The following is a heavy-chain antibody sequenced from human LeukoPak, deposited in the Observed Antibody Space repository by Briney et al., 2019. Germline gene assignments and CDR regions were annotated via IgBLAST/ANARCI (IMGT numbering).Heavy chain of an antibody. Sequence: ASVKVSCKASGYTFTSYDINWVRQATGQGLEWMGWMNPNSGNTGYAQKFQGRVTMTRNTSISTAYMELSSLRSEDTAVYYCARGRPRLRLYDYWGQGTLVTVSS. CDR2: MNPNSGNT. CDR1: GYTFTSYD. V-gene: IGHV1-8*01. CDR3: ARGRPRLRLYDY. J-gene: IGHJ4*02.